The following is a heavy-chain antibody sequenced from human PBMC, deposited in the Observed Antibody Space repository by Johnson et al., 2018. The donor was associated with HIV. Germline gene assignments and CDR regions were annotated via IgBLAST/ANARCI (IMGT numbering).Heavy chain of an antibody. D-gene: IGHD3-10*01. Sequence: QVQLVESGGGVVQPGRSLRLSCAASGFTFSSYAMHWVRQAPGKGLEWVAVISYDGSNKYYADSVKGRFTISRDNSKNTLYLQMNSLRGEDMAVYYCARDRGSGAFDIWGQGTMVTVSS. CDR1: GFTFSSYA. V-gene: IGHV3-30*04. J-gene: IGHJ3*02. CDR3: ARDRGSGAFDI. CDR2: ISYDGSNK.